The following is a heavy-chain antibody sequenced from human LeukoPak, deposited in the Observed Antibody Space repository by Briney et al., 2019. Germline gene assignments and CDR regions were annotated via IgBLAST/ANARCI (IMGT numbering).Heavy chain of an antibody. Sequence: GGSLRLSCAASGFTFSSYWMHWVRQAPGKGLVWVSRINSDGSSTSYADSVKGRFTISRDNAENTLYLQMNSLRAEDTAVYYCARDKIVGATHFDYWGQGTLVTVSS. D-gene: IGHD1-26*01. CDR2: INSDGSST. CDR3: ARDKIVGATHFDY. CDR1: GFTFSSYW. V-gene: IGHV3-74*01. J-gene: IGHJ4*02.